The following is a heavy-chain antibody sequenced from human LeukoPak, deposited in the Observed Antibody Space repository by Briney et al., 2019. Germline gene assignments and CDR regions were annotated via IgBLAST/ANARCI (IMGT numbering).Heavy chain of an antibody. Sequence: ASETLSLTCSVSGGSMNNFYWNWIRKPAGKGLEWIGRIYASGSTNYQSSLKSRVSMSIDTSKKEFSLKLTSVTAADTAIFFCARESISTAANWFDTWGQGTLVTVAP. J-gene: IGHJ5*02. CDR1: GGSMNNFY. D-gene: IGHD2-2*01. CDR3: ARESISTAANWFDT. V-gene: IGHV4-4*07. CDR2: IYASGST.